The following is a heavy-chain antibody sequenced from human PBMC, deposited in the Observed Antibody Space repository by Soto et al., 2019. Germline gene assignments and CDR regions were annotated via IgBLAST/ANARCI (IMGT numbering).Heavy chain of an antibody. J-gene: IGHJ4*02. CDR3: AKARLCSSITCSSDVDY. D-gene: IGHD2-2*01. CDR2: ISGAVGNT. V-gene: IGHV3-23*01. CDR1: GFVFGDYA. Sequence: PGGSLRLSCTVSGFVFGDYAMSWVRQAPGKGPEWVSAISGAVGNTYYAGSVRGRFAIYRDDSKNTLCLHMGSLRVEDTALYYCAKARLCSSITCSSDVDYWGQGTQVTVSS.